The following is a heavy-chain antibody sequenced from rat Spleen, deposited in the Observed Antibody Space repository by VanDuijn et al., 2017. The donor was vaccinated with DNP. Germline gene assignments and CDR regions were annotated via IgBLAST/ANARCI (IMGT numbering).Heavy chain of an antibody. J-gene: IGHJ2*01. CDR2: IWAGGST. CDR3: ARPSYNSGYYFDY. Sequence: QVQLEESGPGLMQPSETLSLTCTVSGFSLTSNGVGWVRQPLGKGLVWMGTIWAGGSTNYNSAVQSRLSISRDTSKSQVFLKMNSLQPEDTGTYYCARPSYNSGYYFDYWGQGVMVTVSS. CDR1: GFSLTSNG. D-gene: IGHD4-3*01. V-gene: IGHV2-72*01.